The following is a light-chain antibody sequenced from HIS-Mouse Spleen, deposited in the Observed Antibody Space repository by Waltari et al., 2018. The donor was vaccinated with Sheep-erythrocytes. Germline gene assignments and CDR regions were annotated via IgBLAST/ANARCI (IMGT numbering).Light chain of an antibody. CDR1: ALPKKY. Sequence: SYELTQPPSVSVSPGQTAMITCSGDALPKKYAYWYQQKSGQAPVLVIYEDSKRPPGIPERFSGSSSGTMATLTISGAQVEDDADYYCYSTDSSGNHWVFGGGTKLTVL. J-gene: IGLJ3*02. V-gene: IGLV3-10*01. CDR3: YSTDSSGNHWV. CDR2: EDS.